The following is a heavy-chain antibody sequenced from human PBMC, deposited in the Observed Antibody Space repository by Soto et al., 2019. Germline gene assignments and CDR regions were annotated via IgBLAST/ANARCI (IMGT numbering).Heavy chain of an antibody. D-gene: IGHD1-26*01. Sequence: PAETLSLTCTVSGGSISSYYWSWVRQPAGKGLEWIGRIYTSGSTNYNPSLKSRVTMSVDTYKNQFSLKLSSGTAADTAVYYCARDYYEVGARYYYGMDVWGQGTTVTVSS. J-gene: IGHJ6*02. CDR2: IYTSGST. V-gene: IGHV4-4*07. CDR3: ARDYYEVGARYYYGMDV. CDR1: GGSISSYY.